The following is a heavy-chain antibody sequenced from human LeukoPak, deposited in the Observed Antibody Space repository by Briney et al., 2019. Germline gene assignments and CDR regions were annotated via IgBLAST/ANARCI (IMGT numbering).Heavy chain of an antibody. D-gene: IGHD1-7*01. J-gene: IGHJ4*02. CDR1: GVSVSSGSYY. CDR2: IYYSGST. Sequence: SETLSLTCTVSGVSVSSGSYYWSWIRQPPGKELEWIGYIYYSGSTNYNPSLKSRVTISVDTSKNQFSLKLSSVTAADTAVYYCARWVYTGTRTFYYFDYWGQGTLVTVSS. CDR3: ARWVYTGTRTFYYFDY. V-gene: IGHV4-61*01.